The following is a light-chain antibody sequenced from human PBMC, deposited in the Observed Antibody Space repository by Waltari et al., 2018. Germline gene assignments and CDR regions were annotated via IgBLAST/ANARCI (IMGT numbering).Light chain of an antibody. CDR3: QQYNHWPPWT. J-gene: IGKJ1*01. CDR1: QGLNTK. V-gene: IGKV3-15*01. Sequence: EVVMTQSPGTLSVSPGGTVTLSCRASQGLNTKLAWYQQKPGQPPRLLIYDAATRATGVPARCSGSGSGTDFILTISRLQSEDCAVYYCQQYNHWPPWTFGPGTRVEIK. CDR2: DAA.